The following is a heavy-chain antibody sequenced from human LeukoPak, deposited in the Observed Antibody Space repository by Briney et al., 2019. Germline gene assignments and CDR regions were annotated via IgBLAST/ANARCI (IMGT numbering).Heavy chain of an antibody. D-gene: IGHD5-12*01. CDR3: ARAGYSGYERDYYGMDV. Sequence: PGRSLRLSCAASGFTFSSYGMHWVRQAPGKGLEWVAVISYDGSNKYYADSVKGRFTISRDNSRNTLYLQMNSLRAEDTAVYYCARAGYSGYERDYYGMDVWGKGTTVTVSS. CDR2: ISYDGSNK. CDR1: GFTFSSYG. J-gene: IGHJ6*04. V-gene: IGHV3-30*03.